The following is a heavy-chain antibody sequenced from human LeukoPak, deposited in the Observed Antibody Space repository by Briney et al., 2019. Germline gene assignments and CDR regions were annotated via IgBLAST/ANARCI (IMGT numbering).Heavy chain of an antibody. Sequence: SETLSLTCTVSGGSISSSSYYWGWIRQPPGKGLEWIGEINHSGSTNYNPSLKSRVTISVDTSKNQFSLKLSSVTAADTAVYYCARSVEGYCSGGSCYSYYYYMDVWGKGTTVTVSS. CDR3: ARSVEGYCSGGSCYSYYYYMDV. CDR2: INHSGST. CDR1: GGSISSSSYY. J-gene: IGHJ6*03. V-gene: IGHV4-39*07. D-gene: IGHD2-15*01.